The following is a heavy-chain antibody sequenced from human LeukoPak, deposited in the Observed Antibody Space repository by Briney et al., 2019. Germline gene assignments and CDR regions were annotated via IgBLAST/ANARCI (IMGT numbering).Heavy chain of an antibody. J-gene: IGHJ4*02. V-gene: IGHV3-64*01. D-gene: IGHD5-12*01. Sequence: GGSLRLSCAASGFTFSNYAMHWVRQAPGKGLEYVSAISSNGGSTYYANSVKGRFTISRDNSKNTLYLQMGSLRAEDMTVYYCARAWIYSGVVYFDYWGQGTLVTVSS. CDR3: ARAWIYSGVVYFDY. CDR2: ISSNGGST. CDR1: GFTFSNYA.